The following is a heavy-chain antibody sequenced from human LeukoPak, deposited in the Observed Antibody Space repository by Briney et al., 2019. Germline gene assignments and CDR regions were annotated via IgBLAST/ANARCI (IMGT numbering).Heavy chain of an antibody. CDR1: GNTFTGYY. V-gene: IGHV1-2*02. J-gene: IGHJ6*03. CDR3: ARYTRTGGFDYYYMDV. Sequence: ASVKVSCKASGNTFTGYYMHWVRQAPGQGLEWMGWINPNSGGTNYAQKFQGRVTMTRDTSISTAYMELSSLRSDDTAVYYCARYTRTGGFDYYYMDVWGKGTTVTVSS. D-gene: IGHD1-26*01. CDR2: INPNSGGT.